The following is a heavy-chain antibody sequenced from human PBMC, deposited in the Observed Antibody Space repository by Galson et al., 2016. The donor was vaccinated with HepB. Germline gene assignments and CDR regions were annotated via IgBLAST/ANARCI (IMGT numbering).Heavy chain of an antibody. Sequence: SETLSLTCTVSGGSISPYYWSWIRQSPGKGLEWIGYVYYNGVTNYNPSLKSRVTVSLDKSQSQFFLKVNSMTAADTALYYCARMYASRWNLDWYHDLWGRGTLVTVSS. CDR2: VYYNGVT. V-gene: IGHV4-59*01. CDR3: ARMYASRWNLDWYHDL. J-gene: IGHJ2*01. D-gene: IGHD6-13*01. CDR1: GGSISPYY.